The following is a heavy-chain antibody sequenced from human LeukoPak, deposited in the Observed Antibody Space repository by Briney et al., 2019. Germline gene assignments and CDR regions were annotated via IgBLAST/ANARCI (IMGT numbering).Heavy chain of an antibody. J-gene: IGHJ4*02. D-gene: IGHD3-16*01. Sequence: AASVKVSCKPSVYSFTRNGISGVRRARGQGLEWMAGISANSGNTNYAQNFQDRVTLTTDTSTSTAYMELRSLRSDDTAVYYCARDVNYAFDYWGQGTLVTVSS. CDR1: VYSFTRNG. CDR3: ARDVNYAFDY. CDR2: ISANSGNT. V-gene: IGHV1-18*01.